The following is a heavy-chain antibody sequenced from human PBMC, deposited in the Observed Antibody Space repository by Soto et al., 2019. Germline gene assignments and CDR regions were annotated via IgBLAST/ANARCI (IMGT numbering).Heavy chain of an antibody. V-gene: IGHV4-30-4*01. D-gene: IGHD3-16*01. CDR1: GGSISSGDYY. CDR3: AGQPTAGSFYDLGSYYYYYGMDV. CDR2: IYYSGNT. J-gene: IGHJ6*02. Sequence: QVQLQESGPGLVKPSQTLSLTCTVSGGSISSGDYYWNWIRQPPGKGLEWIGNIYYSGNTDCNPSLKSRVTISVDTSKNQFALNLSSVTAADSAVYYCAGQPTAGSFYDLGSYYYYYGMDVWGQGTKVTVSS.